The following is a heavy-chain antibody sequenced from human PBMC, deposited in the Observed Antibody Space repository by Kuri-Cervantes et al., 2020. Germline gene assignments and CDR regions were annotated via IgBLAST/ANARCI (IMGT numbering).Heavy chain of an antibody. D-gene: IGHD3-10*01. CDR1: GGSFSGYY. Sequence: SQTLSLTCAVYGGSFSGYYWTWIRQPPGKGLEWIGEINQSGSTNYKPSLKSRVAMSVDTSKNQFSLKLRSVSAADTAVYYCARGQITMVRGIIGPGPGFDQWGQGTPVTDSS. V-gene: IGHV4-34*01. J-gene: IGHJ4*02. CDR2: INQSGST. CDR3: ARGQITMVRGIIGPGPGFDQ.